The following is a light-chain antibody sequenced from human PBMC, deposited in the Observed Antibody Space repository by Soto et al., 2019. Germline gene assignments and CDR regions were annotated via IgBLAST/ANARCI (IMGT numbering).Light chain of an antibody. Sequence: EIVMTQSPATLSLSPRERAALSCRASQSINSELAWYQQKPGQPPRLLIYAASTRATGVPARFTGSESGSQFTRTISGLQSEDFAVYYCQQGHNWPLTFGQGTRLEI. CDR1: QSINSE. CDR2: AAS. CDR3: QQGHNWPLT. V-gene: IGKV3-15*01. J-gene: IGKJ2*01.